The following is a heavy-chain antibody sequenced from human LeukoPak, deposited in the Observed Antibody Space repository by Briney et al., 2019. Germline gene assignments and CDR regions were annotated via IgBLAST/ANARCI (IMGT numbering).Heavy chain of an antibody. Sequence: GGSLRLSCAASGFTFSSYSMNWVRQAPGKGLEWVSSISSSSSYIYYADSVKGRFTISRDNSKNTLYLQMNSLRAEDTAVYYCAKAARKYYYDSSGYYGDYDAFDIWGQGTMVTVSS. CDR1: GFTFSSYS. V-gene: IGHV3-21*04. J-gene: IGHJ3*02. CDR2: ISSSSSYI. CDR3: AKAARKYYYDSSGYYGDYDAFDI. D-gene: IGHD3-22*01.